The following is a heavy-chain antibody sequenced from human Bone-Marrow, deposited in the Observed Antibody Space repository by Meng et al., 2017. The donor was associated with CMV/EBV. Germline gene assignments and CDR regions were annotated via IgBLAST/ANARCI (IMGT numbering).Heavy chain of an antibody. D-gene: IGHD2-2*01. CDR2: IYHSGST. Sequence: SETLSLTCAVSGGSISSSNWWSWVRQPPGKGLEWIGEIYHSGSTNYNPSLKSRVTISVDKSKNQFSLKLSSVTAADTAVYYCARGLVPTDRGHWFDPRGQGTLVTVSS. J-gene: IGHJ5*02. V-gene: IGHV4-4*02. CDR1: GGSISSSNW. CDR3: ARGLVPTDRGHWFDP.